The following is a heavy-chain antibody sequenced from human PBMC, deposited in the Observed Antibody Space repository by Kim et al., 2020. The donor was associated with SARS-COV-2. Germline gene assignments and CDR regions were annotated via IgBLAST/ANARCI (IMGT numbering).Heavy chain of an antibody. V-gene: IGHV3-74*01. D-gene: IGHD2-15*01. CDR3: VKDLAGSWDS. CDR2: TDEYGRVT. CDR1: GFPFSTFW. J-gene: IGHJ4*02. Sequence: GGSLRLSCVASGFPFSTFWMHWVRQVPGKGLVWVARTDEYGRVTDYADSVKGRFTISRDNARNTLFLQMNSLGAEDTADYYCVKDLAGSWDSLGQGTLVTVSS.